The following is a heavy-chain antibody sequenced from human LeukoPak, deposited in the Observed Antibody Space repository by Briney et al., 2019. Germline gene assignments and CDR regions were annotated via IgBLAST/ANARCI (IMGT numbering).Heavy chain of an antibody. J-gene: IGHJ6*04. V-gene: IGHV4-4*07. CDR3: ARVDCTNGVCPGSV. Sequence: SETLSLTCNVSGGTTSNYYWSWIRQPAGKGLEWIGRIYTSGSTNYNPSLKSRVTISVDKSKNQFSLKLSSVTAADTAVYYCARVDCTNGVCPGSVWGKGTTVTVSS. CDR2: IYTSGST. CDR1: GGTTSNYY. D-gene: IGHD2-8*01.